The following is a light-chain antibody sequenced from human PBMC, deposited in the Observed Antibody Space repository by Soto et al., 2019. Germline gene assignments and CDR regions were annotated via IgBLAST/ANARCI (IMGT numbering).Light chain of an antibody. Sequence: EIVLTQSPATLSLSPGERATLSCRASQSPSGYLAWYQQRPGQAPRLLIYDASNRATGIPARFSGSGSGTDFTLTISRLDPEDFAVYYCRQYGRSLEFAVGGGTKVDIK. V-gene: IGKV3-11*01. CDR3: RQYGRSLEFA. J-gene: IGKJ4*01. CDR2: DAS. CDR1: QSPSGY.